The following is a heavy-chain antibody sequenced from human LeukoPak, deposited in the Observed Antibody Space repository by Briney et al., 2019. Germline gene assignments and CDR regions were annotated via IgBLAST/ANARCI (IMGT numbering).Heavy chain of an antibody. D-gene: IGHD3-3*01. V-gene: IGHV1-18*01. J-gene: IGHJ6*03. CDR2: ISAYNGNT. CDR1: GYTFTSYG. CDR3: ARVAGYYDFWSGYPNYYYYMDV. Sequence: GASVKVSCKASGYTFTSYGISWVRQAPGQGLEWMGWISAYNGNTNYAQTLQGRVTMTTDTSTSTAYMELRSLRSDDTAVYYCARVAGYYDFWSGYPNYYYYMDVWGKGTTVTVSS.